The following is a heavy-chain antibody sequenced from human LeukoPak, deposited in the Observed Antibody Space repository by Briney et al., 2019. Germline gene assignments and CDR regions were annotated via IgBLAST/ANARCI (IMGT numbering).Heavy chain of an antibody. D-gene: IGHD2-2*01. CDR1: GGSFSGYY. CDR3: ARRRRVRHARGWFDP. CDR2: INHSGST. J-gene: IGHJ5*02. V-gene: IGHV4-34*01. Sequence: KPSETLSLTCAVYGGSFSGYYWSWIRQPPGKGLEWIGEINHSGSTNYNPSLKSRVTISVDTSKNQFSLKLSSVTAADTAVYYCARRRRVRHARGWFDPWGRGTLVTVSS.